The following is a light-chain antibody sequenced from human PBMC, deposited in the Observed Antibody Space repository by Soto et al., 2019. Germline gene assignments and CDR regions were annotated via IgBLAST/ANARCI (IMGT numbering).Light chain of an antibody. V-gene: IGLV2-14*03. CDR1: SDDVGGYNY. CDR2: DVT. Sequence: QSVLTQPASVSGSPGQSITISCTGTSDDVGGYNYVSWYQQHPGKVPQLIVYDVTNRPSGVSIRFSGSKSGNTASLTISGLQAEDVFDYYCSPLVCSSCLHVSGTGT. CDR3: SPLVCSSCLHV. J-gene: IGLJ1*01.